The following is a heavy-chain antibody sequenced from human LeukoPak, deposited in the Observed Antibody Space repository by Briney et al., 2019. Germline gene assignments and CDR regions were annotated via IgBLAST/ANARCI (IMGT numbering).Heavy chain of an antibody. D-gene: IGHD1-14*01. CDR3: ARDRLTLFDY. CDR1: GFTFSSYA. V-gene: IGHV3-23*01. Sequence: GGSLRLSCAASGFTFSSYAMSWVRQAPGKGLEWVSAISGSGGSTYYADSVKGRFTISRDNAKNSLYLQMNSLRAEDTAVYYCARDRLTLFDYWGQGTLVTVSS. J-gene: IGHJ4*02. CDR2: ISGSGGST.